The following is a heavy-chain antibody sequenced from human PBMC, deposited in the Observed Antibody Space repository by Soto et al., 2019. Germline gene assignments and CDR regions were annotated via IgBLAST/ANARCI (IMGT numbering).Heavy chain of an antibody. CDR3: ARYPGLKPRFDY. J-gene: IGHJ4*02. Sequence: QVQLQESGPGLVKPSQTLSLTCTVSGGSISSGDYYWSWIRQPPGKGLEWIGYIYYSGSTYSNPSLKSRVTISLDTSKSQFSLKLSSVTAADTAVYYCARYPGLKPRFDYWGQGTLVTVSS. V-gene: IGHV4-30-4*01. CDR1: GGSISSGDYY. D-gene: IGHD6-19*01. CDR2: IYYSGST.